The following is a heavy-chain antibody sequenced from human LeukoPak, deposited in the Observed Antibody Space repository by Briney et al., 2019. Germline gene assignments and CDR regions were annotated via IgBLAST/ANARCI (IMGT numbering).Heavy chain of an antibody. CDR3: ARIGYSNWGDALDI. CDR1: GITVSSKY. Sequence: PGGSLRLSCAASGITVSSKYMSWVRQAPGKGLEWISYISDSGSTTYYADSVKGRFSISRDNAKNSLYLQMNSLRAEDTAVYYCARIGYSNWGDALDIRGQGTIVTASS. J-gene: IGHJ3*02. D-gene: IGHD6-13*01. V-gene: IGHV3-48*03. CDR2: ISDSGSTT.